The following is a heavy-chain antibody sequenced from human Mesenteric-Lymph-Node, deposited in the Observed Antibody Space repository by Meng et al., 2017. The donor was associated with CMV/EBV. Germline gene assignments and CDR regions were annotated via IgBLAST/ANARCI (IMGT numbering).Heavy chain of an antibody. CDR2: ISGSGGST. J-gene: IGHJ6*02. Sequence: GESLKISCAASGFTFSSYAMSWVRQAPGKGLEWVSAISGSGGSTYYADSVKGRFTISRDNSKNTLYLQMNSLRADDTAVYYCAFTLRGGFYYYDMDVWGQGTTVTVSS. V-gene: IGHV3-23*01. D-gene: IGHD3-16*01. CDR1: GFTFSSYA. CDR3: AFTLRGGFYYYDMDV.